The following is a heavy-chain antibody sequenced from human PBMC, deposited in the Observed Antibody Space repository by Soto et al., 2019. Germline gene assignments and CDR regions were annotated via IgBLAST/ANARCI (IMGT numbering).Heavy chain of an antibody. Sequence: EVQLVESGGGLVQPGRSLRLSCAASGFTFDDYAMHWVRQAPGKGLEWVSGISWNSGSVGYADSVKSRFTISRDNTRKSLYLQMNSLRPEDTAFYYCAKDGFSGNSTNWFDPWGQGTLVTVSS. V-gene: IGHV3-9*01. CDR3: AKDGFSGNSTNWFDP. J-gene: IGHJ5*02. D-gene: IGHD3-10*01. CDR2: ISWNSGSV. CDR1: GFTFDDYA.